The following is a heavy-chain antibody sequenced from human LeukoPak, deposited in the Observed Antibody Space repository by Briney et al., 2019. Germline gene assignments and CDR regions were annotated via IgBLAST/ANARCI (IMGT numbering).Heavy chain of an antibody. V-gene: IGHV3-48*03. Sequence: PGGSLRLSCAASGFTFSSYEMNWVRQAPGKGLEWVSYISSSGSTIYYADSVKGRFTISRDNAKNSLYLQMNSLRAEDTAVYYCASMYFSQYLQHWGQGTLVTVSS. D-gene: IGHD2-8*01. CDR2: ISSSGSTI. CDR1: GFTFSSYE. J-gene: IGHJ1*01. CDR3: ASMYFSQYLQH.